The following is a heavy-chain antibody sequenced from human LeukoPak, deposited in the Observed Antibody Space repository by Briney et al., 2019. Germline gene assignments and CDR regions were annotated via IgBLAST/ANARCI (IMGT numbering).Heavy chain of an antibody. CDR1: GFTFSSYA. CDR2: ISGSGGST. D-gene: IGHD3-10*01. V-gene: IGHV3-23*01. Sequence: GGSLRLSCVASGFTFSSYAMSWVRQAPGKGLEWVSAISGSGGSTYYADSVKGRFTISRDNSKNTLYLQMNSLRAEDTAVYYCAKGGMVRGVMSPVNFDYWGQGTLVTVSS. J-gene: IGHJ4*02. CDR3: AKGGMVRGVMSPVNFDY.